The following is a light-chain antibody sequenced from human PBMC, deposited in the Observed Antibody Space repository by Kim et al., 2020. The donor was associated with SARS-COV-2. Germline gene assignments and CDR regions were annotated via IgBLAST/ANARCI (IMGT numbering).Light chain of an antibody. CDR1: SSDVGGYNY. Sequence: GQSVTISCTGTSSDVGGYNYVSWYQQHPGKAPKLMIYEVSKRPSGVPDRFSGSKSGNTASLTVSGLQAEDEADYYCSSYAGSNNLIFGGGTKLTVL. V-gene: IGLV2-8*01. J-gene: IGLJ2*01. CDR2: EVS. CDR3: SSYAGSNNLI.